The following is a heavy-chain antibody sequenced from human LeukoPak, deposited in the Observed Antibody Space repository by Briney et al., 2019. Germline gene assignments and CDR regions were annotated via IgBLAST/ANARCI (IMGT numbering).Heavy chain of an antibody. D-gene: IGHD1-1*01. Sequence: PSETLSLTCTVSGGSISSSGYYWSWIRQPPGKGLEWIGYIYYSGSSNSNPSLKSRVTLSEDTSKNQLSLNLTSVTAADTAMYYCARAPTTRDDVFDIWGQGTRVTVSS. CDR2: IYYSGSS. J-gene: IGHJ3*02. V-gene: IGHV4-61*08. CDR3: ARAPTTRDDVFDI. CDR1: GGSISSSGYY.